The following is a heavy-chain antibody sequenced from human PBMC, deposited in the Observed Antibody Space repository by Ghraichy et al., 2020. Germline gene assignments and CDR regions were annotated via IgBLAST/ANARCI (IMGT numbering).Heavy chain of an antibody. CDR1: GYTFTSYS. V-gene: IGHV1-3*01. D-gene: IGHD5-12*01. Sequence: ASVKVSCKASGYTFTSYSIHWVRQAPGQRLEWMGWINGGNGNTKYSQKFQGRVTINRDTSASTAYMELSSLKSEDTGVYYCARVWSGYDYGGRGLDYWGQGTLVTVSS. CDR2: INGGNGNT. CDR3: ARVWSGYDYGGRGLDY. J-gene: IGHJ4*02.